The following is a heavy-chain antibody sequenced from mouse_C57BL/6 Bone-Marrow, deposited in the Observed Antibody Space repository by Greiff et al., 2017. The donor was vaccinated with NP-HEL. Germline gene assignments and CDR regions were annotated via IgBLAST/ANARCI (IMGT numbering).Heavy chain of an antibody. J-gene: IGHJ4*01. CDR2: INPNNGGT. V-gene: IGHV1-22*01. CDR3: ARGAGDYYAMDY. CDR1: GYTFTDYN. Sequence: EVKLMESGPELVKPGASVKMSCKASGYTFTDYNMHWVKQSHGKSLEWIGYINPNNGGTSYNQKFKGKATLTVNKSSSTAYMELRSLTSEDSAVYYCARGAGDYYAMDYWGQGTSVTVSS.